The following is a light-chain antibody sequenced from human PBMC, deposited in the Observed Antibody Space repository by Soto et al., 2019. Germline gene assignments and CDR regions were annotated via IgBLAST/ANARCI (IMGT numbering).Light chain of an antibody. J-gene: IGKJ1*01. Sequence: DIQMTQSPSSVSASVGDRVTITCRASQGIGSWLAWYQQKPGKAPKLLIYGAVSLQSGVPSRFSGSGSGTDFTLTISSPQPEDFATYYCQQANSFPWTFGQGTKVEIK. CDR1: QGIGSW. CDR3: QQANSFPWT. V-gene: IGKV1-12*01. CDR2: GAV.